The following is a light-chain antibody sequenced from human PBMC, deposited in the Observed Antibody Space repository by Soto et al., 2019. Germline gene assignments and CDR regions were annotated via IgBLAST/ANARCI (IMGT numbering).Light chain of an antibody. J-gene: IGKJ1*01. V-gene: IGKV3-20*01. CDR1: QSVSSSN. CDR3: QQYGSSPRS. CDR2: GAS. Sequence: EIVLTQSPGALSLSPGERATLSCGASQSVSSSNLAWYQQKPGQAPRLLIYGASTRATGIPDRFSGSGSGTDFTLTISRLEPEDFAVYYCQQYGSSPRSFGQGTKVVIK.